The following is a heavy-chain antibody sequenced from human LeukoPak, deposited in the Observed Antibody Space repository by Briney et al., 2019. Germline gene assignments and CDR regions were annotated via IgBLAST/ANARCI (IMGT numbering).Heavy chain of an antibody. D-gene: IGHD6-13*01. Sequence: GGSLRLSCAASGFTFSSYAMSWVRQAPGKGLEWVSAISGSGGSTYYADSVKGRFTISRDNSKNTLYLQMNSPRAEDTAVYYCAKDPPIVLAAAGTPFDYWGQGTLVTVSS. CDR2: ISGSGGST. V-gene: IGHV3-23*01. CDR1: GFTFSSYA. CDR3: AKDPPIVLAAAGTPFDY. J-gene: IGHJ4*02.